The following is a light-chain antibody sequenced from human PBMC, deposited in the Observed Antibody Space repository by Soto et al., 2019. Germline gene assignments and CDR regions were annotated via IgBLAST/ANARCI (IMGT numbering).Light chain of an antibody. CDR1: SRDGGGYDY. Sequence: QSFLGQPASGSGSPLHSITISCTGTSRDGGGYDYFSWYQLHPGKARKLMVFEVSNRPSGVSYRFSGSKSGNTASLTISGLQAEEEADSFCSSYSISTAYLFGTGTKVTVL. CDR3: SSYSISTAYL. J-gene: IGLJ1*01. V-gene: IGLV2-14*01. CDR2: EVS.